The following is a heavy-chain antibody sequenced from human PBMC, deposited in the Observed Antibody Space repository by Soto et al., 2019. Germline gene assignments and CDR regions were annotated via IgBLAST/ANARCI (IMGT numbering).Heavy chain of an antibody. V-gene: IGHV1-46*03. CDR1: GYTFTSYY. D-gene: IGHD5-12*01. CDR3: ARADSGGGGLDAFDI. CDR2: INPSGGST. Sequence: ASVKVSCKASGYTFTSYYMHWVRQAPGQGLEWMGIINPSGGSTSYAQKFQGRVTMTRDTSTSTVYMELSSLRSEDTAVYYCARADSGGGGLDAFDIWGQGTMVTVS. J-gene: IGHJ3*02.